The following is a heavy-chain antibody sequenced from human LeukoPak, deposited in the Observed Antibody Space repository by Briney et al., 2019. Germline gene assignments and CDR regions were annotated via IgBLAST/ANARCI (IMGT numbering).Heavy chain of an antibody. CDR3: ARDGSGERAWVDSWEEVNAFDI. V-gene: IGHV3-30-3*01. D-gene: IGHD3-10*01. CDR2: ISYDGSNK. CDR1: GFTFSSYA. J-gene: IGHJ3*02. Sequence: QTGGSLRLSCAASGFTFSSYAMHWVRQAPGKGLEWVAVISYDGSNKYYADSVKGRFTISRDNSKNTLYLQMNSLRAEDTAVYYCARDGSGERAWVDSWEEVNAFDIWGQGTMVTVSS.